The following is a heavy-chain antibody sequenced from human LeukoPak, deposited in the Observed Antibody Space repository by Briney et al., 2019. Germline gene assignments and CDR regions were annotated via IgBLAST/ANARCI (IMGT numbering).Heavy chain of an antibody. CDR2: MYNRGST. Sequence: SETLSLTCTVYGDSISNYYWSWIRQSPGKELEGIGYMYNRGSTIYNPSLKSRVTISTDTSKNQFSLRLTSVTAADTAVYYCARAEKAVTGTLDSWGQGTLITVSS. V-gene: IGHV4-59*01. D-gene: IGHD6-19*01. J-gene: IGHJ4*02. CDR3: ARAEKAVTGTLDS. CDR1: GDSISNYY.